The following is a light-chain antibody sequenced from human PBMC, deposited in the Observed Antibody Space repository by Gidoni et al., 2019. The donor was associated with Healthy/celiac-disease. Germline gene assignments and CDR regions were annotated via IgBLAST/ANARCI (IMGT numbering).Light chain of an antibody. Sequence: DIPMTQSPSSLSASVGDRVTIPCQASQDISNYLNWYQQKPGKAPKLLIYEASNLETGVPSRFSGSGSGTDFTFTISSLQPEDIATYYCQQYDNLPLTFGGGTKVEIK. J-gene: IGKJ4*01. V-gene: IGKV1-33*01. CDR2: EAS. CDR1: QDISNY. CDR3: QQYDNLPLT.